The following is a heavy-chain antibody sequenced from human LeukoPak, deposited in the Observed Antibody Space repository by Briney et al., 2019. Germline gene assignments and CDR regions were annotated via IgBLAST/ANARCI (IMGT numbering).Heavy chain of an antibody. CDR3: ARRHYGDYGGNWFDP. J-gene: IGHJ5*02. CDR2: IYHSGST. CDR1: GGSISSSSYY. Sequence: NPSETLSLTCTVSGGSISSSSYYWGWIRQPPGKGLEWSGSIYHSGSTYYNPSLKSRVTISVHTSKNQFSLKLSSVTAADTAVYYCARRHYGDYGGNWFDPWGQGTLVTVSS. V-gene: IGHV4-39*07. D-gene: IGHD4-17*01.